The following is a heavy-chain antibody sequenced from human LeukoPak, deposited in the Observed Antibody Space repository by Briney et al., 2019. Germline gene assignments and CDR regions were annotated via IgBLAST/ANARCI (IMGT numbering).Heavy chain of an antibody. D-gene: IGHD6-13*01. CDR1: GYTFTSYD. CDR2: MNPNSGNT. Sequence: GASVKVSCKASGYTFTSYDINWVRQATGQGLEWMGWMNPNSGNTGYAQKFQGRVTMTRNTSISTAYMELSSLRSEDTAVYYCARVADSSSWYQSYYFDYWGQGTLVTVSS. V-gene: IGHV1-8*01. J-gene: IGHJ4*02. CDR3: ARVADSSSWYQSYYFDY.